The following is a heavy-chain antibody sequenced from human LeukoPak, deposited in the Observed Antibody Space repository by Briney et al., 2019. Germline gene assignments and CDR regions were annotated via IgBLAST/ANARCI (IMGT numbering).Heavy chain of an antibody. CDR1: GYTFTGYY. CDR3: ARGSGFLDV. D-gene: IGHD6-25*01. V-gene: IGHV1-2*02. J-gene: IGHJ6*02. CDR2: INPDSGGT. Sequence: ASVKVSCKASGYTFTGYYLHWVRQAPGQGLEWMGWINPDSGGTNYAQKFQGRVTLTRDTSINTVYMDLNRLSSDDTAVYYCARGSGFLDVWGQGTTVTVSS.